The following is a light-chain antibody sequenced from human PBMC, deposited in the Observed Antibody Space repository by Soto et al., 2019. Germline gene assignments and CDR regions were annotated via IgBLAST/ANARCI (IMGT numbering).Light chain of an antibody. CDR2: DVS. Sequence: QSVLTQPASVSGSPGQSITISCTGTSSDVGGYNYVSWYQQHPGKAPKLMIYDVSNRPSGGSNRFSGSKSGNTASLTISGLQAEDEADYYCSSYTSSSTLDVFGTGTKLTVL. CDR1: SSDVGGYNY. J-gene: IGLJ1*01. V-gene: IGLV2-14*01. CDR3: SSYTSSSTLDV.